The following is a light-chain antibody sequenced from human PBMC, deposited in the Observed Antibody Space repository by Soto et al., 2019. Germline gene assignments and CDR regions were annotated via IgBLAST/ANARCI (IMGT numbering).Light chain of an antibody. J-gene: IGKJ5*01. CDR1: QAIKNF. V-gene: IGKV1-33*01. Sequence: DFQMTQSPSSLSASVGDRVTITCRATQAIKNFLNWYQQKPGRAPKLLISDASTLQRGVPSRFSGSGSGTHFTFVISRLQPEDVGTYYCQQSDTLPLTFGQGTRLDIK. CDR2: DAS. CDR3: QQSDTLPLT.